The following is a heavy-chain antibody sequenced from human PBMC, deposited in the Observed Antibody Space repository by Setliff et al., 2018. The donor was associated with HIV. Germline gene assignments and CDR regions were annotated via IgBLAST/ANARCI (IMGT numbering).Heavy chain of an antibody. V-gene: IGHV1-69*10. D-gene: IGHD6-19*01. J-gene: IGHJ4*02. CDR1: GDTFSNYA. Sequence: SVNVSCKAFGDTFSNYAISWVRQAPGQGLEWMGGFIAVLGIATYAQKFQGRLTITADESTSTIYMEVSSLRSEDTAVYYCARAHSSGWYYFDFWGQGTLVTVSS. CDR2: FIAVLGIA. CDR3: ARAHSSGWYYFDF.